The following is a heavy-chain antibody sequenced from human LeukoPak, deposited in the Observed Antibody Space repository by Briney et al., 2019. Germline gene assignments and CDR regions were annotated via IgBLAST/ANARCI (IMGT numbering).Heavy chain of an antibody. CDR3: ARDVGEYCSSTNCYASDY. CDR1: GYTFTGYI. J-gene: IGHJ4*02. V-gene: IGHV1-2*02. CDR2: INPNSGGT. D-gene: IGHD2-2*01. Sequence: ASVKVSCKASGYTFTGYIMHWVRQAPGQGLEWMGWINPNSGGTNYAQKFQGRVTMTRDTSISTAYMELSRLRSDDTAVYYCARDVGEYCSSTNCYASDYWGQGTLVTVSS.